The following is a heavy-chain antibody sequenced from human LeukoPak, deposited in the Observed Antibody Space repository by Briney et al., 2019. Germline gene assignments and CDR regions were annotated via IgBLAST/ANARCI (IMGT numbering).Heavy chain of an antibody. J-gene: IGHJ4*02. CDR2: IRYDGSNK. CDR1: GFTFSSYG. D-gene: IGHD3-10*01. Sequence: GGSLRLSCAASGFTFSSYGMHWVRQAPGKGLEWVAFIRYDGSNKYYADSVKGRFTISRDNSKNTLYLQMNSLRAEDTAVYYCASDRIRGVIYFDYWGQGTLVTVSS. CDR3: ASDRIRGVIYFDY. V-gene: IGHV3-30*02.